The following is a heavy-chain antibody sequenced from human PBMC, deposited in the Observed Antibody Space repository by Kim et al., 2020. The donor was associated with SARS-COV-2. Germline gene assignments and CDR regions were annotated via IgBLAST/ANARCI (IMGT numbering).Heavy chain of an antibody. CDR2: ISGSGGST. V-gene: IGHV3-23*01. CDR1: GFTFSSYA. Sequence: GGSLRLSCAASGFTFSSYAMSWVRQAPGKGLEWVSAISGSGGSTYYADSVKGRFTISRDNSKNTLYLQMNSLRAEDTAVYYCAKDPPSGIAAAGTEYFDPWGQGTLVTVSS. CDR3: AKDPPSGIAAAGTEYFDP. J-gene: IGHJ5*02. D-gene: IGHD6-13*01.